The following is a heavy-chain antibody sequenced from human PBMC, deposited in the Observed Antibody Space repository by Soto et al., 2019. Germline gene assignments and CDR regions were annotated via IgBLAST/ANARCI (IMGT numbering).Heavy chain of an antibody. J-gene: IGHJ4*02. V-gene: IGHV4-39*01. CDR2: VHYSGST. CDR3: ARQHYYDSSGYYTWN. Sequence: SETLSLTCSVSGGSIGSNIYYWGWIRQPPGKGLEWIATVHYSGSTYYTPSLKNRVTISADTSNNKFSLRLNSVTAADTAVFYLARQHYYDSSGYYTWNWGQGTLVTVSS. D-gene: IGHD3-22*01. CDR1: GGSIGSNIYY.